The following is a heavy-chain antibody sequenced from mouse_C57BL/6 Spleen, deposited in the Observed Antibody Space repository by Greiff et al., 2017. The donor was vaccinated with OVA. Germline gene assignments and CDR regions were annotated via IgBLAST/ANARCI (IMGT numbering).Heavy chain of an antibody. J-gene: IGHJ3*01. CDR1: GFSLSTSGMG. D-gene: IGHD2-4*01. Sequence: ESGPGILQSSQTLSLTCSFSGFSLSTSGMGVSWIRQPSGKGLEWLAHIYWDDDKRYNPSLKSRLTISKDTSSNQVFLKITSVDTADTATYYCARRRDYDYDGGFAYWGQGTLVTVSA. CDR3: ARRRDYDYDGGFAY. CDR2: IYWDDDK. V-gene: IGHV8-12*01.